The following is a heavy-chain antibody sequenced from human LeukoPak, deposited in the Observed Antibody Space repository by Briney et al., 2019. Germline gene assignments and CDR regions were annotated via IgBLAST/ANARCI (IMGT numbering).Heavy chain of an antibody. CDR3: ARMSYSDSSGNYHDY. CDR2: TRSKAYSYTK. D-gene: IGHD3-22*01. Sequence: PGGSLRLSCAASGFTFSDHYLDWVRQSPGQGLEWIGRTRSKAYSYTKEYAASVKGRFSISRDDSKSSLYLQMNSLRTEDTAVYYCARMSYSDSSGNYHDYWGQGTLVTVSS. J-gene: IGHJ4*02. V-gene: IGHV3-72*01. CDR1: GFTFSDHY.